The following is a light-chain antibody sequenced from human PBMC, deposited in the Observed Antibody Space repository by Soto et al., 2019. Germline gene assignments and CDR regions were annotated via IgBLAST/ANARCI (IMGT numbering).Light chain of an antibody. V-gene: IGKV3-20*01. J-gene: IGKJ2*01. CDR1: QSVNGNY. CDR2: GAS. CDR3: YQYGSSVRDT. Sequence: EIVLTQSPGTLSLSPGERATLSCRASQSVNGNYLTWYQQKPSQAPMLLIYGASSRATGIPDRFSGSGCGTDSNLTISRLEPEYYEVYFCYQYGSSVRDTFGQGTKVEIK.